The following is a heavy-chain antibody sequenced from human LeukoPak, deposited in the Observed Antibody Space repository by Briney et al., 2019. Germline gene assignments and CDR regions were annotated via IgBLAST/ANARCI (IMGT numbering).Heavy chain of an antibody. CDR1: GFTFSGYT. CDR3: AKETPYSSGWYGVVDY. J-gene: IGHJ4*02. Sequence: GGSLRLSCAASGFTFSGYTLNWVRQPPGKGLEWLASITGDSSYIYYADSVKGRFTVSRDNAKNSLYLQMNSLRADDTAVYYCAKETPYSSGWYGVVDYWGQGALVTVSS. D-gene: IGHD6-19*01. V-gene: IGHV3-21*01. CDR2: ITGDSSYI.